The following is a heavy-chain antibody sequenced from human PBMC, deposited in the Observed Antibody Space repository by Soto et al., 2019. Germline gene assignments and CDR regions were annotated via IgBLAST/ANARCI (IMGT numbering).Heavy chain of an antibody. CDR3: ASGQGRVSGFEFDY. D-gene: IGHD3-22*01. CDR1: GGSISSYY. V-gene: IGHV4-59*01. CDR2: IYYSGST. Sequence: PSETLSLTCTVSGGSISSYYWSWIRQPPGKGLEWIGYIYYSGSTNYNPSLKSRVTISVDTSKNQFSLKLSSVTAADTAVYYCASGQGRVSGFEFDYWGQGTLVTVYS. J-gene: IGHJ4*02.